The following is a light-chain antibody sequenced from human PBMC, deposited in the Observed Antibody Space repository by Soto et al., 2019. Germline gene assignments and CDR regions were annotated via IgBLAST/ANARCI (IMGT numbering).Light chain of an antibody. V-gene: IGKV3-11*01. CDR3: QQRSNWPPDT. J-gene: IGKJ2*01. CDR2: DAS. CDR1: QSVSSCY. Sequence: IVLTPSPGTLSLSPGERATLSCRASQSVSSCYLAWYQQKPGQAPRLLIYDASNRATGIPARFSGRGSGTDFTRTISSLEPEDFAVYYCQQRSNWPPDTFGQGTKVDIK.